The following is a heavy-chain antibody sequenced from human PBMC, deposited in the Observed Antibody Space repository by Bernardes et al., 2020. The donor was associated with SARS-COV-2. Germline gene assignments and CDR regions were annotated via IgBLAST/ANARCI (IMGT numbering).Heavy chain of an antibody. CDR3: ARDVGGSSFFDY. Sequence: VGSLRLSCAASGFIFNNYGMSWVRQASGKALEWVSTIAGDAGNRHYADSVEGRFTISRDNSKNTLYLQISSLRAEDTAVYFCARDVGGSSFFDYWGQGILVTVAS. CDR2: IAGDAGNR. CDR1: GFIFNNYG. J-gene: IGHJ4*02. V-gene: IGHV3-23*01. D-gene: IGHD1-26*01.